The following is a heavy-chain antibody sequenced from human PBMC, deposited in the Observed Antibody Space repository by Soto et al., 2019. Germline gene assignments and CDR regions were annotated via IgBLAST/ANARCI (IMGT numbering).Heavy chain of an antibody. CDR2: VSGRGDAV. CDR3: AKTYSTTWYDYFDS. CDR1: EFTFSTYA. V-gene: IGHV3-23*01. J-gene: IGHJ4*02. Sequence: EAHLLESGGGLVQPGGSLRLSCAASEFTFSTYAMSWVRQAPGKGLEWVSAVSGRGDAVYYVDSVKGRFTISRDTSKNTLYLQMNNLRAEDTALYYCAKTYSTTWYDYFDSWGQGTLVTVSS. D-gene: IGHD6-13*01.